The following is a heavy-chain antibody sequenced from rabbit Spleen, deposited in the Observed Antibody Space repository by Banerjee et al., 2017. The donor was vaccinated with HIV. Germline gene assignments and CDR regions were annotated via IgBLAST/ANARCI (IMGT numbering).Heavy chain of an antibody. CDR2: IYGGSSGDT. Sequence: QEQLVESGGGLVQPEGSLTLTCKASGFDFSSTYYMCWVRQAPGKGLEWIACIYGGSSGDTYYANWAKGRFTISKTSSTTVTLQMTSLTAADTATYFCARDNRFFVGSSYDLWGPGTLVTVS. J-gene: IGHJ4*01. CDR1: GFDFSSTYY. V-gene: IGHV1S45*01. CDR3: ARDNRFFVGSSYDL. D-gene: IGHD8-1*01.